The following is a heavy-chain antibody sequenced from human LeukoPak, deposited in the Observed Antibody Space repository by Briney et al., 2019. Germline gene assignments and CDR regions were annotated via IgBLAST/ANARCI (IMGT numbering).Heavy chain of an antibody. CDR1: VGSISRGDSY. J-gene: IGHJ6*04. D-gene: IGHD2-15*01. Sequence: PSQTLSLTCTVSVGSISRGDSYWRWIRQPPGKGLEWIGYIYYSGSTYYNPSLKSRVTISVDTSKNQFSLKLSSVTAADTAVYYCGRAKALLYYYYGMDVWGKGTTVTVSS. CDR3: GRAKALLYYYYGMDV. V-gene: IGHV4-30-4*01. CDR2: IYYSGST.